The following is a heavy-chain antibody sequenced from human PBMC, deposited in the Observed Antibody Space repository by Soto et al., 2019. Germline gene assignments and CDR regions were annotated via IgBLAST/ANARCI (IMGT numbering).Heavy chain of an antibody. CDR1: GYTFTSYG. J-gene: IGHJ6*02. CDR3: ARGGYYDSSGSRNYYYYGMNV. V-gene: IGHV1-18*01. CDR2: ISAYDGYT. Sequence: QAQLVQSGAEVKKPGASVKVSCKASGYTFTSYGINWVRQAPGQGLEWLGWISAYDGYTKYAQILQGRVYMTTDTSTKTAYMELRSLRSDDTAIYYCARGGYYDSSGSRNYYYYGMNVWGQGTTVTVSS. D-gene: IGHD3-22*01.